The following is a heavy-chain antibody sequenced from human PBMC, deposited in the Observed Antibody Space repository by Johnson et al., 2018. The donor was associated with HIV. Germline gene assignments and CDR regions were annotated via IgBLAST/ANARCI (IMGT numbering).Heavy chain of an antibody. CDR3: AATYYNFWSGYSGALDI. Sequence: EQLVESGGGLVKPGGSLRLSCAASGFIFPNYWMTWVRQAPGKGLQWVANIKQDGSEKYYVDSVKGRFTISRDNAKNTLYLQMSSLRAEDTAVYYCAATYYNFWSGYSGALDIWGQGTMVTVSS. CDR1: GFIFPNYW. V-gene: IGHV3-7*01. D-gene: IGHD3-3*01. CDR2: IKQDGSEK. J-gene: IGHJ3*02.